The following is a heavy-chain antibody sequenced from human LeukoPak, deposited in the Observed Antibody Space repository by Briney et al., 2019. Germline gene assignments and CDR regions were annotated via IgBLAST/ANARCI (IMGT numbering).Heavy chain of an antibody. CDR3: ARDLMAYSSSWYNWFDP. V-gene: IGHV4-30-2*01. CDR1: GGSISSGGYY. Sequence: SETLSLTCTVSGGSISSGGYYWSWIRQPPGKGLEWIGYIYHSGSTYYNPSLRSRVTISVGRSKNQFSLKLSSVTAADTAVYYCARDLMAYSSSWYNWFDPWGQGTLVTVSS. CDR2: IYHSGST. J-gene: IGHJ5*02. D-gene: IGHD6-13*01.